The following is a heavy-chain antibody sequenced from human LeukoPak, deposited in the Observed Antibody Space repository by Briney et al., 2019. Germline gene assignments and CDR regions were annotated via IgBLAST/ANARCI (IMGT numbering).Heavy chain of an antibody. V-gene: IGHV1-18*01. J-gene: IGHJ4*02. CDR3: ARDGPRIAAAGTLGDFDY. CDR2: ISAYNGNT. CDR1: RYTFTRYG. Sequence: GASVKVSCKASRYTFTRYGISWVRQAPGQGLEWMGWISAYNGNTNYAQKLQGRVTMTTDTSTSTAYMELRSLRSDDTAVYYCARDGPRIAAAGTLGDFDYWGQGTLVTVSS. D-gene: IGHD6-13*01.